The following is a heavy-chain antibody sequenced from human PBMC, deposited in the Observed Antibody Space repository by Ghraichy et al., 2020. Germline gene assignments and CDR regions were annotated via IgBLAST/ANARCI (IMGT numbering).Heavy chain of an antibody. Sequence: GGSLRLSCAASGFTFSSYAMSWVRQAPGKGLEWVSVISGSGGSTYFADSVKGRFTISRDNSKNTLYLQMTSLRAEDTAVYYCAKGGYSSGWLYFDYWGQGTLVTVSS. CDR2: ISGSGGST. D-gene: IGHD6-19*01. J-gene: IGHJ4*02. V-gene: IGHV3-23*01. CDR3: AKGGYSSGWLYFDY. CDR1: GFTFSSYA.